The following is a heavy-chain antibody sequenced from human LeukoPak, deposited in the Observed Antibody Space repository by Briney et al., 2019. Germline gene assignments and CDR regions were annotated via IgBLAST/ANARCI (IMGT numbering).Heavy chain of an antibody. D-gene: IGHD4-17*01. CDR2: ISSRGTTI. Sequence: GGSLRLSCAVSGFTFSSYEMNWVRQAPGKGLEWVSYISSRGTTIYYVDSVKGRFTISRDNAKNSLYLEMHSLRAEDTAVYYCAKTDYGTFDYWGQGALVTVSS. CDR1: GFTFSSYE. V-gene: IGHV3-48*03. CDR3: AKTDYGTFDY. J-gene: IGHJ4*02.